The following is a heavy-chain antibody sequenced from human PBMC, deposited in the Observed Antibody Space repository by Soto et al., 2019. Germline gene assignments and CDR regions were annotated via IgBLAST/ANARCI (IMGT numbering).Heavy chain of an antibody. Sequence: TGGSLRLSCAVSGFTFSSYAMNWVRQEPGKGLEWVSAISASGDSTYYADSVKGRFTISRDNSKNTLYLQMNSLRAEDTAVYYCAKGLLGVWFGELLQPSFDYWGQGTLVTVS. V-gene: IGHV3-23*01. D-gene: IGHD3-10*01. CDR2: ISASGDST. J-gene: IGHJ4*02. CDR1: GFTFSSYA. CDR3: AKGLLGVWFGELLQPSFDY.